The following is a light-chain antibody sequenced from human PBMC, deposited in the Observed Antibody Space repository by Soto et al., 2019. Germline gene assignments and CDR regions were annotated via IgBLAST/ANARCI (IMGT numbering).Light chain of an antibody. J-gene: IGLJ2*01. V-gene: IGLV1-40*01. CDR1: SSTIGAGYD. Sequence: QSVLTQPPQLLGPPGRRVLIPSTGRSSTIGAGYDVHWYQQLPGTAPKLLIYGNSNRPSGVPDRFSGSKSGTSASLAITGLQAEDEADYYCQSYDSSLSGVVFGGGTKVTVL. CDR3: QSYDSSLSGVV. CDR2: GNS.